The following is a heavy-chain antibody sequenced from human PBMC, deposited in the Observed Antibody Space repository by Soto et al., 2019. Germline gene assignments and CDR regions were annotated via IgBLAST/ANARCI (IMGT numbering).Heavy chain of an antibody. Sequence: PSETLSLTCTVSGGSISSSSYYWGWIRQPPGNGLEWIGSIYYSGSTYYNPSLKSRVTISVDTSKNQFSLKLSSVTAADTAVYYCARQQQQYYDFWSGPVYFDYWGQGTLVTVSS. J-gene: IGHJ4*02. D-gene: IGHD3-3*01. CDR2: IYYSGST. CDR3: ARQQQQYYDFWSGPVYFDY. CDR1: GGSISSSSYY. V-gene: IGHV4-39*01.